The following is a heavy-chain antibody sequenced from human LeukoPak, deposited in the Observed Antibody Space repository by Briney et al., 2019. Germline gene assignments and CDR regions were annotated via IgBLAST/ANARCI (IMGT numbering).Heavy chain of an antibody. V-gene: IGHV3-23*01. CDR3: AKVGDSPARGMDIWGQGSAV. CDR1: GFTFSSYA. CDR2: ISGSGGST. D-gene: IGHD3-16*01. Sequence: GGSLRLSCAASGFTFSSYAMSWVRQAPGKGLEWVSAISGSGGSTYYVDSVKGRFTISRDNSRNTLYLQMNSLRAEDTAAYYCAKVGDSPARGMDIWGQGSAVWGQGTTVTVSS. J-gene: IGHJ6*02.